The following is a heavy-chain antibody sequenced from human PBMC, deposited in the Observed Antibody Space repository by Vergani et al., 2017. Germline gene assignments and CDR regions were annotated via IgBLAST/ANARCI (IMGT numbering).Heavy chain of an antibody. Sequence: VQLVESGGGLFKPGGSLRLSCEGSGFTFKNNTMTWVRQAPGKGLEWVSSISSSSAYLHYADSVKGRFTISRDNAKKSLFLQMNNLRADDTAVYYCASRVSANGGLDTWGQGTLVTVSS. V-gene: IGHV3-21*02. CDR1: GFTFKNNT. CDR3: ASRVSANGGLDT. CDR2: ISSSSAYL. J-gene: IGHJ5*02. D-gene: IGHD2-15*01.